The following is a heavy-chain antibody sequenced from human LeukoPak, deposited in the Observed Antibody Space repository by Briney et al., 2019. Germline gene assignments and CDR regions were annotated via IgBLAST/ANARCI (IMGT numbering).Heavy chain of an antibody. CDR3: ARDGQTVYNWNDLAY. CDR2: ISYDGSNK. V-gene: IGHV3-30-3*01. Sequence: GGSLRPSYAASGFTFSSYAMHWVRQAPGKGLEWVAVISYDGSNKYYADSVKGRFTISRDNSKNTLYLQMNSLRAEDTAVYYCARDGQTVYNWNDLAYWGQGTLVTVSS. J-gene: IGHJ4*02. CDR1: GFTFSSYA. D-gene: IGHD1-1*01.